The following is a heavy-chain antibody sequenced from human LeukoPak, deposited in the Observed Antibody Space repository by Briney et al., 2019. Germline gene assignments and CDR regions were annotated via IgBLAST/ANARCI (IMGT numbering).Heavy chain of an antibody. V-gene: IGHV4-61*02. J-gene: IGHJ4*02. CDR2: IYTSGST. CDR1: GGSISSGSYY. CDR3: AREAGVAPYFDY. D-gene: IGHD6-19*01. Sequence: SETLSLTYTVSGGSISSGSYYWSWIRQPAGKGLEWIGRIYTSGSTNYNPSLKSRVTISVDTSKNQFSLKLSSATAADTAVYYCAREAGVAPYFDYWGQGTLVTVSS.